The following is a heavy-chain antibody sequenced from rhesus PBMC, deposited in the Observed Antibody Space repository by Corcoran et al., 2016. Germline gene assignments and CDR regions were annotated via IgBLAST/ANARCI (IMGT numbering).Heavy chain of an antibody. CDR2: IFVHNATT. CDR1: GDSIIVSY. D-gene: IGHD3-40*01. V-gene: IGHV4-73*01. J-gene: IGHJ5-1*01. Sequence: QLKLEQWGGGLVKPSESLSLTCAVYGDSIIVSYWSWIPQPPGEGLEWSGNIFVHNATTSYNPSLRNRVTMSKDTSKNQLSLKVTSVTSADTAIYYCVKDHKYDAHFNRFDVWGPGVLVTVSS. CDR3: VKDHKYDAHFNRFDV.